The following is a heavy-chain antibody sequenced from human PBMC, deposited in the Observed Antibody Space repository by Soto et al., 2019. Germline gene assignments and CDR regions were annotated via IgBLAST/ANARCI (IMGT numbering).Heavy chain of an antibody. CDR1: WSYW. D-gene: IGHD7-27*01. V-gene: IGHV3-74*01. J-gene: IGHJ1*01. Sequence: WSYWMHVVWQTRVEVVVWVSRINSDGSSTSYADSVKGRFTISRDNAKNTLYLQMNSLRAEDTAGYCYSISAFRRNGGSSHGLGLRGQ. CDR3: SISAFRRNGGSSHGLGL. CDR2: INSDGSST.